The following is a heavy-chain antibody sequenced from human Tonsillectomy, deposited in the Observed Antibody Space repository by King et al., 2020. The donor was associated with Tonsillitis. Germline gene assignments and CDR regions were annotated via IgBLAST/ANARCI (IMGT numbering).Heavy chain of an antibody. CDR1: GFTFSSYW. CDR2: INSDGSST. Sequence: VQLVESGGGLVQPGGSLRLSCAASGFTFSSYWMHWVRQAPGKGLVWVSRINSDGSSTSYADSVKGRFTISSDNAKNTQYLQMNKLRAEDTAVYYCARKDTLYYYYMDVWGKRTTVPATS. CDR3: ARKDTLYYYYMDV. V-gene: IGHV3-74*01. J-gene: IGHJ6*03.